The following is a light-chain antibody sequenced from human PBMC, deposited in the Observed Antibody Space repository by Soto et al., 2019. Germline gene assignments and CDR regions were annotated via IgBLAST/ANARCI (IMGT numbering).Light chain of an antibody. V-gene: IGKV1-5*01. J-gene: IGKJ5*01. CDR2: EAS. Sequence: DIQMTQSPSTLSASVGDRVTITCRASQTISDFLAWYQHKPGEAPKLLIAEASRLESGVPSRFSGSGSGTEFTLTISSLQPEDFATYYCQQLHGYPITFGQGTRLEIK. CDR1: QTISDF. CDR3: QQLHGYPIT.